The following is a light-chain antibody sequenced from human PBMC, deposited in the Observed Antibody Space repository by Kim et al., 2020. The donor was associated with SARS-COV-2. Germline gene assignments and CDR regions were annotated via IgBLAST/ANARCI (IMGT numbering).Light chain of an antibody. V-gene: IGKV3-20*01. CDR3: QQYAGSLWT. CDR2: GAS. J-gene: IGKJ1*01. CDR1: QNVADNY. Sequence: EILLTQSPGTLSLSPGDTATLSCRASQNVADNYLAWCQQKPGQAPRVVIYGASSRATGIPDRFSGSGSGTDFTLTISRLEPEDFAVYYCQQYAGSLWTFGQGTKVDIK.